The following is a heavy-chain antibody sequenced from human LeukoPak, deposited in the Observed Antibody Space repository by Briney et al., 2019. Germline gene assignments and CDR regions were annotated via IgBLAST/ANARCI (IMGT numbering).Heavy chain of an antibody. CDR2: TYYRSKWYN. Sequence: SQTLSLTCAISGDSVSSNSAAWNWIRQSPSRGLEWLGRTYYRSKWYNDYAVSVKSRITINPDTSKNQFSLQLNSVTPEDTAVYYCARVSLPFGVVIAYYFDYWGQGTLVTVSS. CDR3: ARVSLPFGVVIAYYFDY. J-gene: IGHJ4*02. V-gene: IGHV6-1*01. D-gene: IGHD3-3*01. CDR1: GDSVSSNSAA.